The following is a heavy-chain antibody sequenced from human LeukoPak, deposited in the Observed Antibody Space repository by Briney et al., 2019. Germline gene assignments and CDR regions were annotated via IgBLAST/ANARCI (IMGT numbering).Heavy chain of an antibody. CDR3: ARHTSGQPFDY. V-gene: IGHV3-7*03. Sequence: GGSLILSCAASGFTFSNYWMNWVRQAPGNALEWVAYIRKDGSEKYYVDSVKGRFTISGDNAKNSLYLQMNSLRAEDTAVYYCARHTSGQPFDYWGQGTLVTVSS. CDR1: GFTFSNYW. D-gene: IGHD6-19*01. CDR2: IRKDGSEK. J-gene: IGHJ4*02.